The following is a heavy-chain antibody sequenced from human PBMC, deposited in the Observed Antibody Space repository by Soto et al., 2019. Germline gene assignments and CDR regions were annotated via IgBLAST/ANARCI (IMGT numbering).Heavy chain of an antibody. D-gene: IGHD6-6*01. V-gene: IGHV3-74*01. CDR3: AREAYSSSFWNY. Sequence: PGGSLRLSCAASGFTFSSYWMHWVRQAPGKGLVWVSRINSDGSSTSYADSVKGRFTISRDNAKNTLYLQMNSLRAEDTAVYYCAREAYSSSFWNYWGQGTLVTVSS. J-gene: IGHJ4*02. CDR2: INSDGSST. CDR1: GFTFSSYW.